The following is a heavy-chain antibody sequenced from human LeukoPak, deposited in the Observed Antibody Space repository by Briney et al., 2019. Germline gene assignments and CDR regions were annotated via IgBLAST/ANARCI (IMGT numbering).Heavy chain of an antibody. CDR3: ATAGLDFGELLYGSYYMDV. CDR1: GYTLTELS. V-gene: IGHV1-24*01. J-gene: IGHJ6*03. D-gene: IGHD3-10*01. Sequence: ASVKVSCKVSGYTLTELSMHWVRQAPGKGLEWMGIFDPEDGETIYAQKFQGRVTMTEDTSTDTAYMELSSLRSEDTAVYYCATAGLDFGELLYGSYYMDVWGKGTTVTISS. CDR2: FDPEDGET.